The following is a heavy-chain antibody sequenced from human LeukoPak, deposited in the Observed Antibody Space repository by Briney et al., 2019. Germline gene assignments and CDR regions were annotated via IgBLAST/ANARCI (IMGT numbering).Heavy chain of an antibody. J-gene: IGHJ4*02. CDR2: IYTRGST. V-gene: IGHV4-4*07. D-gene: IGHD3-22*01. CDR3: AREQYNDSSGRIL. Sequence: SEPLSLTCTVSGGSISLYYGSWIRQPAGKGLEWIGRIYTRGSTHYKPSLKSRVTKSLDKSKNQFSLKLSSVTAADTAVYFCAREQYNDSSGRILWGQGTLVTVSS. CDR1: GGSISLYY.